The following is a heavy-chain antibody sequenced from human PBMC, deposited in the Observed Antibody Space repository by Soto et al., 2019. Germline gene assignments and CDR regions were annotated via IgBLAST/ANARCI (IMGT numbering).Heavy chain of an antibody. D-gene: IGHD3-22*01. V-gene: IGHV5-10-1*01. J-gene: IGHJ4*01. Sequence: LKISCEGSGYNFTNFWLHWVRQLPGKGLEWMGRIDPRDSETNYSPSFQGHVTISTAKSVTTAYLQWSSLKASDTALYYCARREYTYSRGSFDYWYHGTLVTVSS. CDR2: IDPRDSET. CDR1: GYNFTNFW. CDR3: ARREYTYSRGSFDY.